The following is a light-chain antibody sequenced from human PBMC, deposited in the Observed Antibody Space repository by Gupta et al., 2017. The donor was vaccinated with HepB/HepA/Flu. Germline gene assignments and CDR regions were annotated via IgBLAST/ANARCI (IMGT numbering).Light chain of an antibody. CDR2: DVT. CDR1: GSDIGAYNY. Sequence: QSALTQPASVSGSLGQSLTISCAGTGSDIGAYNYVSWHQQLPGKVPKVIIYDVTIRPSGVPNRFSGSKSGYTASLTISGLQAEDEADYYCSPYTRSSTRVFGGGTKLTVL. CDR3: SPYTRSSTRV. J-gene: IGLJ3*02. V-gene: IGLV2-14*03.